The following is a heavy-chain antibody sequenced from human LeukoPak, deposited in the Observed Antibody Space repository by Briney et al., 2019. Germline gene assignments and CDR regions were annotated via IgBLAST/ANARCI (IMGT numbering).Heavy chain of an antibody. J-gene: IGHJ4*02. V-gene: IGHV3-74*01. Sequence: GRSLSLSCAASGVALRVYSMRSGPQAPRGGLECGSRRSEDATTITYAVRVKVRFIISKNNSKMSLYLQMDDLRAEDTGVYYCVRDLILVWPPGDDFDFWGQGTLVIVSS. CDR3: VRDLILVWPPGDDFDF. CDR1: GVALRVYS. D-gene: IGHD3-16*01. CDR2: RSEDATTI.